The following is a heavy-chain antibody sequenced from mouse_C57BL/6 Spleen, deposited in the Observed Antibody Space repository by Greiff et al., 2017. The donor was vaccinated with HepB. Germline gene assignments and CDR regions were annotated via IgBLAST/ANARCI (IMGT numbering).Heavy chain of an antibody. CDR3: ARGLYGSSYSWFAY. CDR2: ISYDGSN. J-gene: IGHJ3*01. Sequence: EVQLQESGPGLVKPSQSLSLTCSVTGYSITSGYYWNWIRQFPGNKLEWMGYISYDGSNNYNPSLKNRISITRDTSKNQFFLKLNSVTTEDTATYYCARGLYGSSYSWFAYWGQGTLVTVSA. CDR1: GYSITSGYY. V-gene: IGHV3-6*01. D-gene: IGHD1-1*01.